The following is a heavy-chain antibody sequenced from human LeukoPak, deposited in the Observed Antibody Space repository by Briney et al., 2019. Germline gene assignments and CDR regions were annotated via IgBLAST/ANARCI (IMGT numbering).Heavy chain of an antibody. CDR2: ISYDGSNK. J-gene: IGHJ3*02. Sequence: GGSLRLSCAASGFTLGSYAMHWVRQAPGKGLEWVAVISYDGSNKYYADSVKGRFTISRDNSKNTLYLQMNSLRAEDTAVYYCARDRTIFGVGTTNDAFDIWGQGTMVTVSS. CDR1: GFTLGSYA. CDR3: ARDRTIFGVGTTNDAFDI. V-gene: IGHV3-30-3*01. D-gene: IGHD3-3*01.